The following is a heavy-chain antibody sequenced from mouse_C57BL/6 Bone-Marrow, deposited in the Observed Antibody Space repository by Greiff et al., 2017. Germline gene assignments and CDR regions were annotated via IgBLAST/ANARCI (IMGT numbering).Heavy chain of an antibody. CDR2: IYPRSGNT. D-gene: IGHD2-2*01. CDR3: ARRLTDYFDY. J-gene: IGHJ2*01. Sequence: QVQLQQSGAELARPGASVKLSCKASGYTFTSYGISWVKQRTGQGLEWIGEIYPRSGNTYYNEKFKGKATLTADKSTSTAYMEPRSLTAEDSAVYFCARRLTDYFDYWGQGTTLTVSS. V-gene: IGHV1-81*01. CDR1: GYTFTSYG.